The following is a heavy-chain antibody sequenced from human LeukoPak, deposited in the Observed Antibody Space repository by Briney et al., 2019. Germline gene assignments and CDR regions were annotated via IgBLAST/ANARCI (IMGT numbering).Heavy chain of an antibody. V-gene: IGHV3-48*01. CDR2: ISSSSSTI. CDR1: GFTFSSYS. Sequence: GGSLRLSCAASGFTFSSYSVNWVRQAPGKGLEWVSYISSSSSTIYYADSVKGRFTISRDNAKNSLYLQMNSLRAEDTAVYYCAREKSSYYDSSGYTAFDIWGQGTMVTVSS. CDR3: AREKSSYYDSSGYTAFDI. D-gene: IGHD3-22*01. J-gene: IGHJ3*02.